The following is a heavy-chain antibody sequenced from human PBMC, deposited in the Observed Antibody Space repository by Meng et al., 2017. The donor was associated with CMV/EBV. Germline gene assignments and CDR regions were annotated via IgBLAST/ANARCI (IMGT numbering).Heavy chain of an antibody. CDR1: GFTFSDYY. Sequence: AQLVESGGGLVKPGGSLRLSCAASGFTFSDYYMSWIRQAPGKGLEWVSYISSSSSYTNYADSVKGRFTISRDNAKNSLYLQMNSLRAEDTAVYYCARRTYYSEAFDIWGQGTMVTVSS. D-gene: IGHD3-10*01. CDR2: ISSSSSYT. CDR3: ARRTYYSEAFDI. V-gene: IGHV3-11*05. J-gene: IGHJ3*02.